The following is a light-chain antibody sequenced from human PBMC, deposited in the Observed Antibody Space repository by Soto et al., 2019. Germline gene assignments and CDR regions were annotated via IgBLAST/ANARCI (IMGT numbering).Light chain of an antibody. J-gene: IGLJ1*01. CDR3: LLSYNGAPVRV. V-gene: IGLV7-46*01. Sequence: QAVVTQQPSLTVPPGGTVTLTCGSSTGAVTSGHYPYWFQQKPGQAPRTLIYDTSNKHSWTPARFSGSLLGGKAALTLSGAQPEDDVDYYCLLSYNGAPVRVFGTGTKVTVL. CDR1: TGAVTSGHY. CDR2: DTS.